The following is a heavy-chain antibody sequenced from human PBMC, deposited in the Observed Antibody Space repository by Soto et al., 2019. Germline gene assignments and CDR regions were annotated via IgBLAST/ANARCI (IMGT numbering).Heavy chain of an antibody. Sequence: EVQLLESGGGLVQPGGSLRLSCVASGFTFSSYAMSWVRKAPGKGLEWVSAISANGGTTYYVDSVKGRFTISRDNAKDSMYLQMNSLRADDTAVYYCARAPGDYSNYGGPFRYRYGMDVWGQGTTVTVSS. D-gene: IGHD4-4*01. V-gene: IGHV3-23*01. CDR1: GFTFSSYA. CDR3: ARAPGDYSNYGGPFRYRYGMDV. CDR2: ISANGGTT. J-gene: IGHJ6*02.